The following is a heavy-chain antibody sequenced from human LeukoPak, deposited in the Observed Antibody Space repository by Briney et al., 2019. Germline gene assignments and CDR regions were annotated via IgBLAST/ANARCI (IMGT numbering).Heavy chain of an antibody. D-gene: IGHD2-15*01. CDR3: AREACSGGSCYAFDI. J-gene: IGHJ3*02. CDR2: IGTAGDT. V-gene: IGHV3-13*01. CDR1: GFTFSSYD. Sequence: GGSLRLSCAASGFTFSSYDMHWVRQATGKGLEWVSAIGTAGDTYYPGSVKGRFTISRENAKNSLYLQMNSLRAGDTAVYYCAREACSGGSCYAFDIWGQGTMVTVSS.